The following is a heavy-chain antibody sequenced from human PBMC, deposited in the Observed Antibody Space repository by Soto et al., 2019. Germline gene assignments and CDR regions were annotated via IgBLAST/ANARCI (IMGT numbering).Heavy chain of an antibody. J-gene: IGHJ4*02. CDR2: ISRSSSYT. D-gene: IGHD6-19*01. CDR3: AKRISGWYYADF. CDR1: GFTFYDYY. Sequence: GGSLRLSCAASGFTFYDYYMTWIRQAPGKGLEWVSYISRSSSYTNYAESVKGRFTISRDNSKNTLYLQMNSLRGEDTAIYFCAKRISGWYYADFWGQGTLVTVSS. V-gene: IGHV3-11*03.